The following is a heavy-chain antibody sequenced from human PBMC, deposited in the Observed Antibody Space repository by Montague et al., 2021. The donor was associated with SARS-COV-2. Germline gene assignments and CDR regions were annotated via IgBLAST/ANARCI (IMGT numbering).Heavy chain of an antibody. CDR2: INHSGST. CDR1: GGSFSGYY. J-gene: IGHJ6*03. Sequence: SETLSLTCAVYGGSFSGYYCCWIRQPQGKGLEWIGEINHSGSTNYNPYLKRRVTISVDTSTNQFSLKLSSVTAADTAVYYCARARQDVVVPALGIGAYYYYYYMDVWGKGTTVTVSS. D-gene: IGHD2-2*01. V-gene: IGHV4-34*01. CDR3: ARARQDVVVPALGIGAYYYYYYMDV.